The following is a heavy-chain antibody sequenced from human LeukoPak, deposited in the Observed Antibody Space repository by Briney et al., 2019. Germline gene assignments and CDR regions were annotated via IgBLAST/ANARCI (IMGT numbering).Heavy chain of an antibody. V-gene: IGHV3-21*01. J-gene: IGHJ6*02. Sequence: GGSLRLSCAASGFTFSSYSMNWVRQAPGKGLEWVSSISSSSSYIYYADSVKGRFTISRDNAKNSLYLQMNSLRAEDTAVYYCARSDTPLDWDDGMAVWAKGPRSPSP. CDR2: ISSSSSYI. CDR1: GFTFSSYS. D-gene: IGHD3/OR15-3a*01. CDR3: ARSDTPLDWDDGMAV.